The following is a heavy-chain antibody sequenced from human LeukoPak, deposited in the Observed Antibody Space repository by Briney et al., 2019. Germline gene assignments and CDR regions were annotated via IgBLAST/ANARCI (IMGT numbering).Heavy chain of an antibody. CDR3: AKDRVVVIPYYFDY. CDR1: GGTFSSYA. CDR2: IIPIFGTA. Sequence: GSSVKVSCKASGGTFSSYAISWVRQAPGQGLEWMGGIIPIFGTANYAQKFQGRVTITADESTSTAYMELSSLRSEDTAVYYCAKDRVVVIPYYFDYWGQGTLVTVSS. J-gene: IGHJ4*02. V-gene: IGHV1-69*01. D-gene: IGHD3-22*01.